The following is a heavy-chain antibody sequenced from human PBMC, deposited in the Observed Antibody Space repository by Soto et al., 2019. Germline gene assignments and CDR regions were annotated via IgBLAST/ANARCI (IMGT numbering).Heavy chain of an antibody. V-gene: IGHV4-39*01. CDR1: GGSISTSSYY. Sequence: QLQLQESGPGLVKPSETLSLTCTVSGGSISTSSYYWGWIRQPPGKGLEWLGSIYYSGSTYYNPSLKSRVTISAATSKNQFSLKLSSVTAADTAVYYCARLIAAAGGNRAYWGQGTLVTVSS. CDR2: IYYSGST. J-gene: IGHJ4*02. CDR3: ARLIAAAGGNRAY. D-gene: IGHD6-13*01.